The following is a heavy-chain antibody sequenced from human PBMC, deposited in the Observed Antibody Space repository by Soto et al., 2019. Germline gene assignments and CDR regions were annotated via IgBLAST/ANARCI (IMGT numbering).Heavy chain of an antibody. J-gene: IGHJ6*02. V-gene: IGHV3-9*01. CDR1: GFSFDDYA. CDR3: AKSTGGTANGMGV. CDR2: ISWNNGTI. Sequence: EVQVVESGGGLVQPGRSLRLSCAASGFSFDDYAMHWVRQAPGKGLEWVSGISWNNGTIGYADSVKGRFTISRDNAKYSLYLQMNSLRAEDTALYYCAKSTGGTANGMGVWGQGTTVTVSS. D-gene: IGHD2-8*02.